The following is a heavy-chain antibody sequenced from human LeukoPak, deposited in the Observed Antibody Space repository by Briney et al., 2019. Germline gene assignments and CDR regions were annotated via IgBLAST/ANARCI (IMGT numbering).Heavy chain of an antibody. Sequence: SQTLSLACTVSGGSISSGSYYWSWIRQPAGKGLEWIGRIYTSGSTNYNPSLKSRVTMSVDTSKNQFSLKPSSVTAADTAVYYCAREGGDNHYYHSFDYWGQGTLVTVSS. CDR1: GGSISSGSYY. D-gene: IGHD3-22*01. CDR2: IYTSGST. CDR3: AREGGDNHYYHSFDY. J-gene: IGHJ4*02. V-gene: IGHV4-61*02.